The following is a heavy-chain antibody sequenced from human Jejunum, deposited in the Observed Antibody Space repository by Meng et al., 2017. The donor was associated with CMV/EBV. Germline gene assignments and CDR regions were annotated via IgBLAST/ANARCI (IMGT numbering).Heavy chain of an antibody. V-gene: IGHV1-18*01. CDR2: ISGYNGNT. J-gene: IGHJ4*02. CDR3: AREADGATFDY. Sequence: QCQLLQSGDAVKKPGASVKGSCKASGYTFTSDGNSWVRQAPGQGLEWMGWISGYNGNTNYAQKLQGRVTMTTDTSTSTAYMELRSLRSDDTAVYYCAREADGATFDYWGQGTLVTVSS. D-gene: IGHD1-26*01. CDR1: GYTFTSDG.